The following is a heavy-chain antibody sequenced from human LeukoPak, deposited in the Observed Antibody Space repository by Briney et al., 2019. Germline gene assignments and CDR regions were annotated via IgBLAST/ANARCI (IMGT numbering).Heavy chain of an antibody. D-gene: IGHD3-10*01. Sequence: GGSLRLSCAASGFTFSSYAMSWVCQAPGKGLEWVANINGDGNEKHYVDSVNGRFTISRDNAKNSLYLQMNSLRAEDTAVYYCARAGVLWFGESKFDYWGQGAQVTVSS. CDR3: ARAGVLWFGESKFDY. J-gene: IGHJ4*02. CDR2: INGDGNEK. V-gene: IGHV3-7*03. CDR1: GFTFSSYA.